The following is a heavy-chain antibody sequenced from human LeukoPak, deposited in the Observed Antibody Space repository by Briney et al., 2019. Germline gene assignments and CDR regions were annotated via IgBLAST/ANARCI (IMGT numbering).Heavy chain of an antibody. CDR2: IYTSGST. CDR1: GGSISSGSYY. CDR3: ARDRSGSSENYYYYYYMDF. J-gene: IGHJ6*03. Sequence: SQTLSLTCTVSGGSISSGSYYWSWIRQPAGKGLEWIGRIYTSGSTNYNPSLKSRVTISVDTSKNQYSQKMSSVTAADTAVYYCARDRSGSSENYYYYYYMDFWGKGTTVTVSS. V-gene: IGHV4-61*02. D-gene: IGHD6-6*01.